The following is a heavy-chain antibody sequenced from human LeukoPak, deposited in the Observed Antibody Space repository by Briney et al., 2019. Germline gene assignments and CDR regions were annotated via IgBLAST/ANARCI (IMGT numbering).Heavy chain of an antibody. CDR3: ARGGTMVRGGIYYFDY. V-gene: IGHV5-51*01. CDR2: IYAGDSDT. D-gene: IGHD3-10*01. Sequence: GESLRISCKGSGYTFTTYWIGWVRQMPGKGLEWMGIIYAGDSDTRYSPSFQGQVTFSADKSISTAYLQWSSLKASDTAVYYCARGGTMVRGGIYYFDYWGQGTLVTVSS. J-gene: IGHJ4*02. CDR1: GYTFTTYW.